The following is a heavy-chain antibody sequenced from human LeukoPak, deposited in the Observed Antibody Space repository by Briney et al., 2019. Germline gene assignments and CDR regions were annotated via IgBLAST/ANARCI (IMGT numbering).Heavy chain of an antibody. J-gene: IGHJ5*02. CDR1: EFSLNDYP. CDR2: TGGGSTST. V-gene: IGHV3-48*02. CDR3: ARDTRNWVDL. D-gene: IGHD2/OR15-2a*01. Sequence: PGGSLRLSCEASEFSLNDYPMNWVRQAPGKGLEWVSYTGGGSTSTYYADSVKGRFTVSRDDAKNSLYLQMNSLRDEDTSVYYCARDTRNWVDLWGRGTLVTVSS.